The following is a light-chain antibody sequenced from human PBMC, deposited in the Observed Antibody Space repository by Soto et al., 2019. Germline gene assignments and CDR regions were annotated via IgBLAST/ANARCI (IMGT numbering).Light chain of an antibody. CDR2: GNT. CDR1: SSNIGAGYD. CDR3: QSYDSSLNVV. V-gene: IGLV1-40*01. Sequence: QSVLTQPPSVSGAPGQRVTISCTGSSSNIGAGYDVHWYQQLPGTAPKLLIYGNTNRPSGVPDRFSGSKSGTSASLAITGFQAEDEADYYCQSYDSSLNVVFGGGAQLTVL. J-gene: IGLJ2*01.